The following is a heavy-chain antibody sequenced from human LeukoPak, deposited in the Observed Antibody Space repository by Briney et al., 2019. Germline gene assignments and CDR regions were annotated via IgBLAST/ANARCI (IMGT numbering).Heavy chain of an antibody. V-gene: IGHV1-18*01. CDR2: ISAYNGNT. D-gene: IGHD5-12*01. J-gene: IGHJ4*02. CDR1: AYTFTSYG. CDR3: ARHGAGYSGYENFDY. Sequence: ASVKVSCKASAYTFTSYGITWVRQAPGQGLEWMGWISAYNGNTNYAQKVQGRVTMTTDTSTTTAYMELRSLRSDDTAVYYCARHGAGYSGYENFDYWGQGTLVTVSS.